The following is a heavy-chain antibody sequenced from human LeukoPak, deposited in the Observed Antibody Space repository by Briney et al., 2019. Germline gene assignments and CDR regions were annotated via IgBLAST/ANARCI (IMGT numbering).Heavy chain of an antibody. CDR1: GYSISSGYY. CDR3: AGYTANESGYSFDY. Sequence: SETLSLTCAVSGYSISSGYYWSWIRQPPRKGLEWIATINHSGETYYNPSLKSRVTISVDTSKNQFSLKLSSVTAAGPAMYYCAGYTANESGYSFDYGGQGTLVTVSS. J-gene: IGHJ4*02. V-gene: IGHV4-38-2*01. CDR2: INHSGET. D-gene: IGHD3-22*01.